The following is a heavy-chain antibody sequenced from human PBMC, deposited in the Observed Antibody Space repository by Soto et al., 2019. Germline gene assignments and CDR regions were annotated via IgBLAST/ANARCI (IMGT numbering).Heavy chain of an antibody. CDR2: IYYSGST. Sequence: QVQLQESGPGLVKPSETLSLTCTVSGGSVSSGSYYWSWIRQPPGKGLEWIGYIYYSGSTNYNPSLKSRXXIXVXXSKNPFSLKLSSVTAADTAVYYCASAPIAGAAHDYWGQGTLVTVSS. CDR1: GGSVSSGSYY. J-gene: IGHJ4*02. D-gene: IGHD6-19*01. V-gene: IGHV4-61*01. CDR3: ASAPIAGAAHDY.